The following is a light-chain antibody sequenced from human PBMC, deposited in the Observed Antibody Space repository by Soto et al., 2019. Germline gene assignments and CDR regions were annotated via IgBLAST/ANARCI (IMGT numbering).Light chain of an antibody. CDR3: QQLNSFPFI. J-gene: IGKJ5*01. Sequence: DIQLTQSPSFLSASVGDRVTITCRASQAIDTYLAWYQQKPGKAPKLLIYAASLLQSGVPSRFSGSGSGTEFTLTINSLQPEDFASYYCQQLNSFPFIFGQGTRLDIK. V-gene: IGKV1-9*01. CDR2: AAS. CDR1: QAIDTY.